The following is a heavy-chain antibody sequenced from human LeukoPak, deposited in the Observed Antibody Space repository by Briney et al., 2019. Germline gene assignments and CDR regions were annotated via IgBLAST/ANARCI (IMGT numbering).Heavy chain of an antibody. CDR3: AKDPQLLWFGTISD. J-gene: IGHJ4*02. D-gene: IGHD3-10*01. V-gene: IGHV3-23*01. CDR2: ISGSGGST. Sequence: PGGSLRLSCAASGFTFSSHAMSWVRQAPGKGLEWVLAISGSGGSTYYADSVKGRFAISRDNSKNTLYLQMNSLRAEDTAVYYCAKDPQLLWFGTISDWGQGTLVTVSS. CDR1: GFTFSSHA.